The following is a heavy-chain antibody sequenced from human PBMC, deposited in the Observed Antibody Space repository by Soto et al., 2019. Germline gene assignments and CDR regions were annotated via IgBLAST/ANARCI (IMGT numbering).Heavy chain of an antibody. CDR1: GFIFDDFA. Sequence: GGSLRLSCAASGFIFDDFAMHWVRQAPGKGLEWVSYISSSSSTIYYADSVKGRFTISRDNAKNSLYLQMNSLRAEDTAVYYCAGSGQLVPGAPYYYYYYMDVWGKGTTVTVSS. D-gene: IGHD6-6*01. J-gene: IGHJ6*03. V-gene: IGHV3-48*01. CDR3: AGSGQLVPGAPYYYYYYMDV. CDR2: ISSSSSTI.